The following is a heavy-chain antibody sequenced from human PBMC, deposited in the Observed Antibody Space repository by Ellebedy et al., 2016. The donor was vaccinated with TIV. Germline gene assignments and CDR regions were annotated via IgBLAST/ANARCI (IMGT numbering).Heavy chain of an antibody. CDR2: ISGSSTYI. CDR1: GFTFSNYN. V-gene: IGHV3-21*01. CDR3: ARDVGPSGGTWFFDY. D-gene: IGHD1-26*01. Sequence: GGSLRLSCAASGFTFSNYNMNWVRQAPGKGLEWVSSISGSSTYIYYADSVEGRFTISRDNAKNSLYLQMNSLRAEDTAVYYCARDVGPSGGTWFFDYWGQGTLVTTSS. J-gene: IGHJ4*02.